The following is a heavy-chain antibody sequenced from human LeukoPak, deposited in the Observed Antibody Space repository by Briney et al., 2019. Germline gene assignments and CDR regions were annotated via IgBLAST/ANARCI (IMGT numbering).Heavy chain of an antibody. CDR3: ARVERQQLVHWFDP. CDR2: IIPIFGTA. D-gene: IGHD6-13*01. Sequence: SVKVSCKASGGTFSSYAISWVRQAPGQGLEWMGGIIPIFGTANYAQKFQGRVTITADESTSTAYMELSSLRSEDTAVYYCARVERQQLVHWFDPWGQGTLVTVSS. CDR1: GGTFSSYA. J-gene: IGHJ5*02. V-gene: IGHV1-69*01.